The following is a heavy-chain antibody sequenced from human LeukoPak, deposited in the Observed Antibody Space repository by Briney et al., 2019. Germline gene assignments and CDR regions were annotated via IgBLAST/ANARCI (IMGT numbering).Heavy chain of an antibody. Sequence: ASVKVSCQASGYTFTSYDIHWVRQATGRGLDWMGWMNPNSGNTGYAQKFQGRVTLTRNTSISTAYMELSSLRSEDTAVYYCARTCWDIVVVPALDPWGQGTLVTASS. CDR2: MNPNSGNT. V-gene: IGHV1-8*01. J-gene: IGHJ5*02. CDR3: ARTCWDIVVVPALDP. D-gene: IGHD2-2*01. CDR1: GYTFTSYD.